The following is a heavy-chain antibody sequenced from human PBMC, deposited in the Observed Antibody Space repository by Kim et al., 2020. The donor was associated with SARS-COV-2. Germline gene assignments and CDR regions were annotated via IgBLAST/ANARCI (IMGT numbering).Heavy chain of an antibody. CDR1: GASISSDY. V-gene: IGHV4-4*08. Sequence: SETLSLTCTVSGASISSDYWSWIRQPPGKGLEWMGYIYKSGTTNYNPSLRSRVIISSDTSKNQFSLNLSSVTAADTAVYYCARSYSGTYFAAFDIWGPGTMATVSS. CDR3: ARSYSGTYFAAFDI. J-gene: IGHJ3*02. D-gene: IGHD1-26*01. CDR2: IYKSGTT.